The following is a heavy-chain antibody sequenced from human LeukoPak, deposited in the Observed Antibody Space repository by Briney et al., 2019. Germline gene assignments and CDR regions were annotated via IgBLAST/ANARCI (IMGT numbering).Heavy chain of an antibody. V-gene: IGHV3-30*02. CDR1: GFTFSNYG. CDR2: VRYDGSNK. Sequence: AGGSLRLSCAASGFTFSNYGIHWVRQAPGKGLEWEAFVRYDGSNKYYADSVKGRFTISRDNSKNTLYLQMNSLRAEDTAVYYCTKEMADRREAFDYWGQGTLATVSS. J-gene: IGHJ4*02. D-gene: IGHD6-6*01. CDR3: TKEMADRREAFDY.